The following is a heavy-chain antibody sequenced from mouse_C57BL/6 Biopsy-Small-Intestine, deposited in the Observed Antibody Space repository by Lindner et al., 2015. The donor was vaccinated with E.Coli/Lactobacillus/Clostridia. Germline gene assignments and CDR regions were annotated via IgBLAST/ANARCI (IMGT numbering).Heavy chain of an antibody. J-gene: IGHJ4*01. Sequence: EVQLQESGPELVKPGASVKISCKASGYSFTDYNMNWVKQSNGKSLEWIGVINPNYGTTNYNEKFKGKATFTADTSSNTAYMQLSSLTTKDSAIYYCARFYDYYAMDYWGQGTSVTVSS. CDR3: ARFYDYYAMDY. CDR2: INPNYGTT. V-gene: IGHV1-39*01. D-gene: IGHD2-3*01. CDR1: GYSFTDYN.